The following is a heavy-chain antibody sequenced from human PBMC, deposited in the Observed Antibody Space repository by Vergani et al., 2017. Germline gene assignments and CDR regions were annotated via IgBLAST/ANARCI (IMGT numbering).Heavy chain of an antibody. D-gene: IGHD4-17*01. CDR2: ISGSGGST. V-gene: IGHV3-23*04. CDR3: AKDMHDYGDYGD. J-gene: IGHJ4*02. Sequence: EVQLVESGGGLVQPGGSLRLSCAASGFTFSSYAMSWVRQAPGKGLEWVSAISGSGGSTYYADSVKGRFTISRDNAKNSLYLQMNSLRAEDTALYYCAKDMHDYGDYGDWGQGTLVTVSS. CDR1: GFTFSSYA.